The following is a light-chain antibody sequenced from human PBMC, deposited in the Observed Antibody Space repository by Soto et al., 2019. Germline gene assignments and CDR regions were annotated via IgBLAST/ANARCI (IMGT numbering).Light chain of an antibody. V-gene: IGKV3-11*01. CDR1: QSVSRD. Sequence: EIVLTQSPATLSLSSGEGATLSCRASQSVSRDLAWYQQKPDQAPRLLIYDASNRAAGLPARFSGSGSGTDFTLTITSLEPEDFAVYYCQQRSDWPRVTFGRGTRLEIK. J-gene: IGKJ5*01. CDR2: DAS. CDR3: QQRSDWPRVT.